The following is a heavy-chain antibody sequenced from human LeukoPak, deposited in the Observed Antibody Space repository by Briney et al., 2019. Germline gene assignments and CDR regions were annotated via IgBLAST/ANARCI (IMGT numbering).Heavy chain of an antibody. J-gene: IGHJ5*02. CDR2: IIPIFGTA. D-gene: IGHD1-26*01. V-gene: IGHV1-69*13. CDR1: GGTFSSYA. Sequence: SVKVSCKASGGTFSSYAISWVRQAPGQGLEWMGGIIPIFGTANYAQKFQGRVTITADESTSTAYMELSSLRSEDTAVYYCAIGLLYSGSYHRPNWFDPWGQGTLVTVSS. CDR3: AIGLLYSGSYHRPNWFDP.